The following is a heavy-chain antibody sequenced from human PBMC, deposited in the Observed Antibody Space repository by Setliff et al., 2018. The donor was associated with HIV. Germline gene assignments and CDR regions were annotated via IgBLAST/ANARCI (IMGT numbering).Heavy chain of an antibody. J-gene: IGHJ4*02. D-gene: IGHD1-26*01. V-gene: IGHV3-74*01. CDR1: GFTISSYW. CDR3: ASSGSYGY. Sequence: PGGSLRLSCGASGFTISSYWVTWVRQAPGKGLVWVSRINSDGSSTTYADSVKGRFTISRDNAKNTLYLQMNSLRAEDTAVYYCASSGSYGYWGQGTLVTVSS. CDR2: INSDGSST.